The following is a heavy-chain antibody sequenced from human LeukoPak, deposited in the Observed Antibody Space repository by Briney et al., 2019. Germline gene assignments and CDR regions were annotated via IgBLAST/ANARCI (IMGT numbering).Heavy chain of an antibody. D-gene: IGHD1-26*01. CDR1: GFTFDDYG. V-gene: IGHV3-20*04. CDR2: INWNGGST. Sequence: GGSLRLSCAASGFTFDDYGMSWVRQAPGKGLEWVSGINWNGGSTAYADSVKGRFTISRDNAKNSLYLQMNSLRAEDTALYYCARDEEGGSYPAYYFDYWAREPWSPSPQ. CDR3: ARDEEGGSYPAYYFDY. J-gene: IGHJ4*02.